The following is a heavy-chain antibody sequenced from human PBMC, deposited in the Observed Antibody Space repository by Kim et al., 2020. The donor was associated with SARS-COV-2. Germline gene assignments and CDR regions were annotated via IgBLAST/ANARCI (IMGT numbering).Heavy chain of an antibody. Sequence: ETLSLTCTVSGASLSGYYWNWIRQAPGKGLEWIGFVYDNGSPNYNASLKSRVTISVDTSKKEFYLRLSSVTAADTAVYYCARNSGYTGGWFSFWGQGTLVVVSS. CDR1: GASLSGYY. D-gene: IGHD6-19*01. CDR3: ARNSGYTGGWFSF. V-gene: IGHV4-59*01. CDR2: VYDNGSP. J-gene: IGHJ4*02.